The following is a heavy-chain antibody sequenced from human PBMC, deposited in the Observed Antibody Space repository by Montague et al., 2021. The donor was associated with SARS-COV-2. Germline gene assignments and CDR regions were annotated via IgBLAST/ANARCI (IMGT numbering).Heavy chain of an antibody. D-gene: IGHD3-9*01. Sequence: SETLSLTCTVSGGSISTYYWNWIRQLPGKGLEWIGYINYSGSTNYNPSLQSRVIISVDRSKIQFSLKPNSVTAADTAIYYCARLPYDNSYGMDVWGQGTTVTVSS. CDR3: ARLPYDNSYGMDV. CDR2: INYSGST. V-gene: IGHV4-59*01. J-gene: IGHJ6*02. CDR1: GGSISTYY.